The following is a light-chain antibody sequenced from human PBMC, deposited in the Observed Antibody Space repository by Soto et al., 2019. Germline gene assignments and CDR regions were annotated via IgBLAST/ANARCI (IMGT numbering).Light chain of an antibody. Sequence: QSVLTQPPSVSGSPGQRVTISFTGSSSNIGAGYDVHWYQQLPGTAPKLLIYGNSNRPSGVPDRFSGSKSGTSASLAITGLQAEDEADYYCQYYDSSLSGSVFGGGTKLTVL. J-gene: IGLJ2*01. V-gene: IGLV1-40*01. CDR3: QYYDSSLSGSV. CDR2: GNS. CDR1: SSNIGAGYD.